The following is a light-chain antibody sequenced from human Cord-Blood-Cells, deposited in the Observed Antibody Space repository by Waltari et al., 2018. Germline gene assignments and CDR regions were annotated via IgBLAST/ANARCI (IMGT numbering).Light chain of an antibody. CDR3: SSYTSSSTYV. V-gene: IGLV2-14*01. J-gene: IGLJ1*01. CDR1: SSDVGGYHY. CDR2: EVS. Sequence: QSALTQPASVSGSPGQSITISCTGTSSDVGGYHYVSWYQQHPGKAPKLMIYEVSNRPSGVSNRFSGSKSGNTASLTISGLQAEDEADYYCSSYTSSSTYVFGTETKVTVL.